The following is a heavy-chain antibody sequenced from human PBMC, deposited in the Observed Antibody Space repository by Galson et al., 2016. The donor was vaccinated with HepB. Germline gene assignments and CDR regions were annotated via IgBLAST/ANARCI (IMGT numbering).Heavy chain of an antibody. CDR1: GFTVSSNS. D-gene: IGHD7-27*01. V-gene: IGHV3-53*01. J-gene: IGHJ6*02. CDR2: IYSSGST. CDR3: ARAWGNYGMDV. Sequence: SLRLSCAASGFTVSSNSMSWVRQAPGKGLEWVSVIYSSGSTYYADSVKGRFTFSRDNSKNTLYLQWNSLRAEDTAVYYCARAWGNYGMDVWGQGTTVTVSS.